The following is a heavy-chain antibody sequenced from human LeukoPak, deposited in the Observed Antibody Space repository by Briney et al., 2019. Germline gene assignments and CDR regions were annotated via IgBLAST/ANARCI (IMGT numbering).Heavy chain of an antibody. CDR3: ARGYCSSTSCRGGWFDP. CDR2: MNPNSGNT. V-gene: IGHV1-8*03. J-gene: IGHJ5*02. Sequence: ASVKVSCKASGYTFTSYDINWVRQATGQGLEWMGLMNPNSGNTGYAQKFQGRVTITRNTSISTAYMELSSLRSEDTAVYYCARGYCSSTSCRGGWFDPWGQGTLVTVSS. CDR1: GYTFTSYD. D-gene: IGHD2-2*01.